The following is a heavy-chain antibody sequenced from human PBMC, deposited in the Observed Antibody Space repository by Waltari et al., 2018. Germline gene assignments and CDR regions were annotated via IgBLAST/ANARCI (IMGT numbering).Heavy chain of an antibody. CDR3: AKDMRSSSWYGYFDY. CDR1: GGSFSGYY. D-gene: IGHD6-13*01. J-gene: IGHJ4*02. CDR2: INHSGRT. V-gene: IGHV4-34*01. Sequence: QVQLQQWGAGLLKPSETLSLTCAVYGGSFSGYYWSWIRQPPGKGLEWIGEINHSGRTNYTPALKSRVTISVDTSKNQFSLKLSSVTAADTAVYYCAKDMRSSSWYGYFDYWGQGTLVTDSS.